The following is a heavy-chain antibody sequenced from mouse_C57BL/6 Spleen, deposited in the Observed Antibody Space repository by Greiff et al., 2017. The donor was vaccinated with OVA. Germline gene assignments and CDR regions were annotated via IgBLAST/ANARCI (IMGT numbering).Heavy chain of an antibody. CDR3: ARGRYSDD. CDR2: IYHGSGST. Sequence: VQLQQPGAELVKPGASVKMSCKASGYTFTSYWITWVKQRPGQGLEWIGDIYHGSGSTNYNEKFKSKATLTVDTSSSTAYMQPSSLTSEDSAVYYCARGRYSDDWGQGTTLTVSS. V-gene: IGHV1-55*01. J-gene: IGHJ2*01. D-gene: IGHD2-14*01. CDR1: GYTFTSYW.